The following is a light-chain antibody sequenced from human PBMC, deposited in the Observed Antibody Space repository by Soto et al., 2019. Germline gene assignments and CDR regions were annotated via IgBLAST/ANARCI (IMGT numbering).Light chain of an antibody. Sequence: EIVLTQSPATLSLSPGERATLSCRASQSVNIHLAWYQQKPGLAPRLLIYDASTRATGIPARFSGSGSGTDFSLTISSLQPEDFAVYYCQQYNDWPLTFGGGTKVDIK. CDR1: QSVNIH. J-gene: IGKJ4*01. CDR3: QQYNDWPLT. V-gene: IGKV3-11*01. CDR2: DAS.